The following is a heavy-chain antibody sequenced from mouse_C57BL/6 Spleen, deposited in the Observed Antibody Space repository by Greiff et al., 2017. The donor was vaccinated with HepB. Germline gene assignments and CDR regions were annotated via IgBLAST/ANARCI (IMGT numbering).Heavy chain of an antibody. CDR3: AREFITTVVATPFAY. V-gene: IGHV1-55*01. Sequence: QVHVKQPGAELVKPGASVKMSCKASGYTFTSYWITWVKQRPGQGLEWIGDIYPGSGSTNYNEKFKSKATLTVDTSSSTAYMQLSSLTSEDSAVYYCAREFITTVVATPFAYWGQGTLVTVSA. CDR2: IYPGSGST. CDR1: GYTFTSYW. J-gene: IGHJ3*01. D-gene: IGHD1-1*01.